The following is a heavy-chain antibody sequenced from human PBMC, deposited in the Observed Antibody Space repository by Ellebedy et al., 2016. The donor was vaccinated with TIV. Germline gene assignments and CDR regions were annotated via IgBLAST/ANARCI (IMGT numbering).Heavy chain of an antibody. J-gene: IGHJ3*01. CDR3: VREIYGSGRAGCFDL. D-gene: IGHD6-19*01. V-gene: IGHV3-23*01. Sequence: GESLKISCAASGFTFSSYAMCWVRQAPGKGLEWISTISDSGSGTFFADSVKGRFTISGDNSKSTLYLQVNSLRDEDTALYYCVREIYGSGRAGCFDLWGHGTMVTVS. CDR1: GFTFSSYA. CDR2: ISDSGSGT.